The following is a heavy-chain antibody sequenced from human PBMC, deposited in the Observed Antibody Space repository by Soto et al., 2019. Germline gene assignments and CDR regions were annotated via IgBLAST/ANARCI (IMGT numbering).Heavy chain of an antibody. CDR3: ARESSSRCHDY. V-gene: IGHV1-18*01. Sequence: QVQLVQSGAEVKKPGASVKVSCKASGYTFTSYGISWVRQAPGQGLEWMGWISAYNGNPNYAQKLQGRVTMTTDTSTSTGYRELRSLRSYDTAVYYCARESSSRCHDYWGQGTLVTGSS. J-gene: IGHJ4*02. CDR1: GYTFTSYG. CDR2: ISAYNGNP. D-gene: IGHD6-13*01.